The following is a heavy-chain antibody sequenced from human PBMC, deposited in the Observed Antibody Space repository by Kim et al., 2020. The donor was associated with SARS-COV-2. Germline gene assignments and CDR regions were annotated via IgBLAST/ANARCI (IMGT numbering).Heavy chain of an antibody. Sequence: AQNLQGRFTSTTDTSTSTAYMELRSLRSDDTAVYFCARGDTSGWFGMDVWGQGTTVTVSS. CDR3: ARGDTSGWFGMDV. D-gene: IGHD3-22*01. V-gene: IGHV1-18*01. J-gene: IGHJ6*02.